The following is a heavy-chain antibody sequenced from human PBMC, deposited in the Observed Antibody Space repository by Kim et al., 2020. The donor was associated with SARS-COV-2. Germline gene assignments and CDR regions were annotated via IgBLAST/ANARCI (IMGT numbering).Heavy chain of an antibody. D-gene: IGHD1-7*01. CDR2: IKQDGTEK. J-gene: IGHJ6*02. V-gene: IGHV3-7*01. Sequence: GGSLRLSCAASGFTFSNYWMTWVRQAPGKGLEWVANIKQDGTEKYYVDSVKGRFTISRDNAKNSLYLQMNSLRAEDTAVYFCARLGITGTNYDYYGMDVWGQGTTVTVSS. CDR3: ARLGITGTNYDYYGMDV. CDR1: GFTFSNYW.